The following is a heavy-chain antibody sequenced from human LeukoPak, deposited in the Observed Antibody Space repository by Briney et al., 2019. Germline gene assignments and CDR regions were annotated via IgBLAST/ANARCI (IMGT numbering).Heavy chain of an antibody. J-gene: IGHJ4*02. CDR2: ISGSGDST. CDR3: AKGGQQLLRFDF. D-gene: IGHD6-13*01. CDR1: GFTFSSYA. Sequence: GGSLRLSCAASGFTFSSYAMNWVRQAPGKGLEWVSTISGSGDSTYYADSVKGRFTISRDNSKNTLYLQMNSLRAEDTAVYYCAKGGQQLLRFDFWGQGTLVTVSS. V-gene: IGHV3-23*01.